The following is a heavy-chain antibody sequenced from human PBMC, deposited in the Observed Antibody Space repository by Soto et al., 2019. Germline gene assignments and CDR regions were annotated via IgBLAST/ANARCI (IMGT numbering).Heavy chain of an antibody. D-gene: IGHD3-22*01. CDR3: ASNNYYDGSGPKAHPFDY. CDR1: GDYISSSY. CDR2: IFHSGTT. Sequence: SETLSLTCAVSGDYISSSYWGGVRQPPGKVLEWIGYIFHSGTTNYNHSLKSRVTISVDRSKNQFSLNMSSVTAEDTAVYYCASNNYYDGSGPKAHPFDYWGQGTMVTVSS. J-gene: IGHJ4*02. V-gene: IGHV4-59*12.